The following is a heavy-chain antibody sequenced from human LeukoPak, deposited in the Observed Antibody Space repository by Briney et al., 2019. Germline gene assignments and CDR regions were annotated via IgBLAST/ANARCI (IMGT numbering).Heavy chain of an antibody. Sequence: SETLSLTCTVSGGSISSYYWSWIRQPPGKGLEWIGYIYYSGSTNYNPSLKRRVTISVDTSRNQFSLKLSPVTAADTAVYYCARGTRYCSGGSCYSGHYFDYWGQGTLVTVSS. CDR1: GGSISSYY. J-gene: IGHJ4*02. D-gene: IGHD2-15*01. V-gene: IGHV4-59*01. CDR2: IYYSGST. CDR3: ARGTRYCSGGSCYSGHYFDY.